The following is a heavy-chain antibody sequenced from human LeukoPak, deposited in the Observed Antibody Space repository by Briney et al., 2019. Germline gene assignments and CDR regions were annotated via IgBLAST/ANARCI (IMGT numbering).Heavy chain of an antibody. D-gene: IGHD3-22*01. CDR1: GFTFSSYA. Sequence: PGGSLRLSCAASGFTFSSYAMRWVRQTPGKGLKWISGMTSTGESTYYADSVKGRFTISRDNSKNTLYLQMNSLRVEDTAVYYCAKDLVRPYYYDSSGYQAFDYWGQGTLVTVSS. J-gene: IGHJ4*02. V-gene: IGHV3-23*01. CDR3: AKDLVRPYYYDSSGYQAFDY. CDR2: MTSTGEST.